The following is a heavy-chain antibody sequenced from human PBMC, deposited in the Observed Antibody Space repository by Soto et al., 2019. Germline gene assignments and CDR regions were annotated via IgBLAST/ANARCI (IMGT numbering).Heavy chain of an antibody. CDR1: GYTFTSYG. V-gene: IGHV1-18*01. CDR2: ISAYNGNT. J-gene: IGHJ4*02. D-gene: IGHD4-4*01. CDR3: ARDLRHYSNPYFDY. Sequence: ASVKVSCKASGYTFTSYGISWVRQAPGQGLEWMGWISAYNGNTNYAQKLQGRVTMTTDTSTSTAYMELRSLRSDDTAVYYCARDLRHYSNPYFDYWGQGTLVTVSS.